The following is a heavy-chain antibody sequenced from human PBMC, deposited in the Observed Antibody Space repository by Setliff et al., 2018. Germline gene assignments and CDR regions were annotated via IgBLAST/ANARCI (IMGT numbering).Heavy chain of an antibody. V-gene: IGHV4-34*01. CDR2: INHSGST. CDR3: AGQWRNDAFDI. Sequence: SETLSLTCAVYGGSFSGYYWSWIRQPPGKGLEWIGEINHSGSTNYNPSLKSRVTISVDTSKNQFSLKLSSVTAADTAVYYCAGQWRNDAFDIWGQGTMVTVSS. J-gene: IGHJ3*02. D-gene: IGHD2-8*01. CDR1: GGSFSGYY.